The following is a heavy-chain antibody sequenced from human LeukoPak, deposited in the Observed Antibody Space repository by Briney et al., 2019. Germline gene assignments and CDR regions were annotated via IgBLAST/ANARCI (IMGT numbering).Heavy chain of an antibody. CDR3: ARAIGSWYYFDY. CDR2: ISGSGSST. CDR1: GFTFSGYA. D-gene: IGHD6-13*01. V-gene: IGHV3-23*01. Sequence: PGGSLRLSCAASGFTFSGYAMGWARQGPGKGLEWVSAISGSGSSTYSADSVKGRFTISRDNSKNTLYLQMSSLRAEDTAVYYCARAIGSWYYFDYWGQGTLVTVSS. J-gene: IGHJ4*02.